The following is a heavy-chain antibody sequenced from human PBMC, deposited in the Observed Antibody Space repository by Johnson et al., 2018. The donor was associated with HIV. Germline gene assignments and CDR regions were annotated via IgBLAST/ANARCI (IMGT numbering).Heavy chain of an antibody. J-gene: IGHJ3*02. CDR2: IWYDGSNK. V-gene: IGHV3-30-3*01. CDR3: AKGGGSGWSDAFDI. CDR1: GFTFSSYA. Sequence: VQLVESGGGVVQPGRSLRLSCAASGFTFSSYAMHWVRQAPGKGLEWVAVIWYDGSNKYYADSVKGRFTISRDNSKNTLYLQMNSLRAEDTAVYYCAKGGGSGWSDAFDIWGQGTMVTVSS. D-gene: IGHD6-19*01.